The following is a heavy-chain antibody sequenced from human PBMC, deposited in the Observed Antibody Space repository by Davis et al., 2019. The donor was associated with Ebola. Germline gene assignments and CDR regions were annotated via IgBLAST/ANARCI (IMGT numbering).Heavy chain of an antibody. CDR2: IIPILAIS. CDR1: GDTFSSYS. CDR3: ARGAVAGSWFDP. V-gene: IGHV1-69*02. D-gene: IGHD6-19*01. Sequence: SVKVSCKASGDTFSSYSISWVRQAPGQGLEWMGRIIPILAISNYEQKFQGGVTITADKSTSTAYMELSTLRSEDTAVYYCARGAVAGSWFDPWGQGTLVTVSS. J-gene: IGHJ5*02.